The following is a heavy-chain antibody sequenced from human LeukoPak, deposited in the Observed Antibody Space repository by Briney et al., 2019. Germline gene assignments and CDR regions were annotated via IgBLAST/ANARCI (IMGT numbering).Heavy chain of an antibody. CDR1: GYTFTSYG. D-gene: IGHD3-9*01. CDR3: ARINYDILTGYRYYFDY. CDR2: IIPIFGTA. V-gene: IGHV1-69*13. Sequence: SVKVSCKASGYTFTSYGISWVRQAPGQGLEWMGGIIPIFGTANYAQKFQGRVTITADESTSTAYMELSSLRSEDTAVYYCARINYDILTGYRYYFDYWGQGTLVTVSS. J-gene: IGHJ4*02.